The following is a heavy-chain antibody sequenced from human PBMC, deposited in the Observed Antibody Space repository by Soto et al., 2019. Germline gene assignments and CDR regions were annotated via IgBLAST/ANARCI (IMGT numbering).Heavy chain of an antibody. CDR3: AKDHIVVVTAIFDY. Sequence: EVQLLESGGDLVQPGGSLRLSCAASGFTFSTYAMTWVRQAPKKGLEWVSAIRGSGGDTYYADSVRGRFTISRDNSKNTLYLQMNSLRAEDTAVYYCAKDHIVVVTAIFDYWGQGTLVTVSS. CDR1: GFTFSTYA. J-gene: IGHJ4*02. CDR2: IRGSGGDT. V-gene: IGHV3-23*01. D-gene: IGHD2-21*02.